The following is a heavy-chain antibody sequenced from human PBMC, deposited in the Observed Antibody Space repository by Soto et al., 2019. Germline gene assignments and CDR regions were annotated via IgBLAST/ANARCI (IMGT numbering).Heavy chain of an antibody. D-gene: IGHD3-10*01. V-gene: IGHV3-23*01. J-gene: IGHJ3*02. CDR3: AKRPTSTGFGDPFHI. Sequence: EVQLLESGGDLVQPGGSLRLSCAASGFTFSTYAMSWVRQAPGKGLEWVSTISSSGGNTYYTDSVKGRFTISRDNSKNTLYLQMNSLRAEDTAIYYCAKRPTSTGFGDPFHIWGQGTMVTVSS. CDR1: GFTFSTYA. CDR2: ISSSGGNT.